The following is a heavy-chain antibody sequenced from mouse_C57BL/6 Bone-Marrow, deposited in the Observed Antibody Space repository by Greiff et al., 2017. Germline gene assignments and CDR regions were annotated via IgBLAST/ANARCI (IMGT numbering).Heavy chain of an antibody. V-gene: IGHV1-61*01. CDR2: IYPSDSET. CDR1: GYTFTSYW. D-gene: IGHD1-1*01. Sequence: VKLQQPGAELVRPGSSVKLSCKASGYTFTSYWMDWVKQRPGQGLEWIGNIYPSDSETHYNQKFKDKATLTVDKSSSTAYMQLSSLTSEDSAVYYCARFYYGSSSFYWYFDVWGTGTTVTVSS. J-gene: IGHJ1*03. CDR3: ARFYYGSSSFYWYFDV.